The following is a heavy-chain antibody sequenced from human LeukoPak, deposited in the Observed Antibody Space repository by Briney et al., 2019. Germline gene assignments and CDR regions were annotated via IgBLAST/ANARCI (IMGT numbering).Heavy chain of an antibody. V-gene: IGHV4-4*01. CDR2: IYHSGST. J-gene: IGHJ5*02. D-gene: IGHD6-13*01. CDR3: ARLWQQLGENWFDP. Sequence: KTSETLSLTCAVSGGSISSSNWWSWVRQPPGKGLEWIGEIYHSGSTNYNPSLKSRVTISVDKSKNQFSLKLSSVTAADTAVYCCARLWQQLGENWFDPWGQGTLVTVSS. CDR1: GGSISSSNW.